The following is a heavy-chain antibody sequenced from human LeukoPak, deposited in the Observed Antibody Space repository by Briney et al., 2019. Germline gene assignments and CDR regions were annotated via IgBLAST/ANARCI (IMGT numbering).Heavy chain of an antibody. J-gene: IGHJ4*02. CDR1: GYSISSGYY. Sequence: ASETLSLTCTVSGYSISSGYYWGWIRQPPGKGLEWIGSIYYSGSTYYNPSLKSRVTISVDTSKNQFSLKLSSVTAADTAVYYCARDPFSYYFDYWGQGTLVTVSS. D-gene: IGHD2/OR15-2a*01. CDR2: IYYSGST. CDR3: ARDPFSYYFDY. V-gene: IGHV4-38-2*02.